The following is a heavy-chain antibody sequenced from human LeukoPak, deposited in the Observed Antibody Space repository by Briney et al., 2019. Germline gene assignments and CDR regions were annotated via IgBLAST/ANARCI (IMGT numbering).Heavy chain of an antibody. V-gene: IGHV4-39*01. Sequence: PSETLSLTCTVSGGSISSSSYYWGWIRQPPGKGLEWIGSIYYSGSTYYNPSLKSRVTISVDTSKNQFSLKLSSVTAADTAVYYCARLEGHSSSWYSGNHYMDVWGKGTTVTVSS. CDR2: IYYSGST. J-gene: IGHJ6*03. CDR3: ARLEGHSSSWYSGNHYMDV. CDR1: GGSISSSSYY. D-gene: IGHD6-13*01.